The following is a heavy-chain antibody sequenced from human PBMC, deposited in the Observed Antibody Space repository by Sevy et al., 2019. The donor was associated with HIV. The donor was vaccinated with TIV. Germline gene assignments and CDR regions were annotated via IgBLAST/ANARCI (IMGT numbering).Heavy chain of an antibody. Sequence: GGSPRLSCTASEFTFSSAWMSWVRQAPGKGLEWVGRIKSEFDGGAIDYAAPVKGRFSISREDSKTTVYLQMNSLKTDDTAVYYCITDPAYRGYDEEVINYYFYGMDVWGQGTTVTVSS. V-gene: IGHV3-15*01. CDR1: EFTFSSAW. J-gene: IGHJ6*02. D-gene: IGHD3-22*01. CDR2: IKSEFDGGAI. CDR3: ITDPAYRGYDEEVINYYFYGMDV.